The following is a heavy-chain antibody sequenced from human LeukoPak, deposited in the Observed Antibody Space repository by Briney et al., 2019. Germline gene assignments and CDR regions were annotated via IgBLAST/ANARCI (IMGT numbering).Heavy chain of an antibody. D-gene: IGHD1-20*01. CDR3: ARGITLLNAFDY. V-gene: IGHV1-8*01. Sequence: ASVKVSCKASGYTFTSYDINWVRQATGQGLEWMGWMNPNSGNTGYAQKFRGRVTMTRNTSISTAYMELSSLRSEDTAVYYCARGITLLNAFDYWGQGTLVTVSS. CDR2: MNPNSGNT. J-gene: IGHJ4*02. CDR1: GYTFTSYD.